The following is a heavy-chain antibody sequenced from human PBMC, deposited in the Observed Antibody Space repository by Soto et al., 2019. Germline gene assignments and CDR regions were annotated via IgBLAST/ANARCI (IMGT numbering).Heavy chain of an antibody. CDR2: INPNSGGT. Sequence: GASVKVSCKASGYRFTGYYMHWVRQAPGQGLEWMGWINPNSGGTNYAQKFQGWVTMTRDTSISTAYMELSRLRSDDTAVYYCARDSGADYFDYWGQGTLVTVSS. D-gene: IGHD1-26*01. J-gene: IGHJ4*02. V-gene: IGHV1-2*04. CDR1: GYRFTGYY. CDR3: ARDSGADYFDY.